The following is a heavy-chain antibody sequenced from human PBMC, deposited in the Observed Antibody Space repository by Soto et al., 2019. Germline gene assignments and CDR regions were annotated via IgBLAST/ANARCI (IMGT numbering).Heavy chain of an antibody. Sequence: QVQLVQSGAEVKKAGSSVKVSCKVSGGTFSSYFINWVRQAPGQGLEWAGGIIPVFGTGSYAEKFQGRVTITADESTSTAYMELSRLRSDDTAVYYCARETPSAAAAYYYYGLDVWGQGTTVTVPS. J-gene: IGHJ6*02. V-gene: IGHV1-69*01. CDR2: IIPVFGTG. CDR3: ARETPSAAAAYYYYGLDV. CDR1: GGTFSSYF. D-gene: IGHD6-13*01.